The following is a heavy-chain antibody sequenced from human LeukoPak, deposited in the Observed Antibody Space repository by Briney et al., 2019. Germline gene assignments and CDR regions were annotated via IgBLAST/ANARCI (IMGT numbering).Heavy chain of an antibody. V-gene: IGHV3-23*01. CDR2: IIGSGGTT. CDR3: AKDVGRSSGWFP. D-gene: IGHD6-19*01. J-gene: IGHJ4*02. CDR1: GFTFSSYA. Sequence: GGSLRLSCAASGFTFSSYAMSGFRQAPGKGREWVSAIIGSGGTTYCADSVKGRFTISRDNSKNTLYLQMNSLRAEATAVYYCAKDVGRSSGWFPWGQGTLVTVSS.